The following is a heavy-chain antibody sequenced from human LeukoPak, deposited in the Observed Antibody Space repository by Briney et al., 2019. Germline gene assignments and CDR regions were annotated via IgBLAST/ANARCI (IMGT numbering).Heavy chain of an antibody. CDR1: GFTFSSYS. CDR3: ARDGRFWSGSLDY. D-gene: IGHD3-3*01. Sequence: GGSLRLSCAASGFTFSSYSMNWVRQAPGKGLEWVSSISSSSSYIHYADSVKGRFTISRDNAKNSLYLQMNSLRAEDTAVYYCARDGRFWSGSLDYWGQGTLVTVSS. CDR2: ISSSSSYI. J-gene: IGHJ4*02. V-gene: IGHV3-21*01.